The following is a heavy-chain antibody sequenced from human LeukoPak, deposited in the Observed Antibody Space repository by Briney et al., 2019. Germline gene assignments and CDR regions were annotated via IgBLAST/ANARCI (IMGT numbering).Heavy chain of an antibody. V-gene: IGHV4-34*01. J-gene: IGHJ4*02. D-gene: IGHD2-2*02. CDR3: ARGEKSAAID. CDR1: GGSFSGYY. Sequence: PSETLSLTCAVYGGSFSGYYWSWIRQPPGKGLEWIGEINHSGSTNYNPSLKSRVTISVDTSKNQFSLKLSSVTAADTAVYYCARGEKSAAIDWGQGTLVTVSS. CDR2: INHSGST.